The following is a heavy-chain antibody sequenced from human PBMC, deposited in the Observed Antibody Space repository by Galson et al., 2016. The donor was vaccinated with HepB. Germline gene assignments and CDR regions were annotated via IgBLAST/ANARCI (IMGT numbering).Heavy chain of an antibody. CDR3: AKGTDRYCSGGRCYPFDY. J-gene: IGHJ4*02. CDR1: GFTFSSYA. V-gene: IGHV3-23*01. CDR2: ISDSGGST. Sequence: SLRLSCAASGFTFSSYAMSWVRQAPGKAMEWVSSISDSGGSTYHADSVKGRFTLSRDNSKNTLYLQMNSLRADDTGVYYCAKGTDRYCSGGRCYPFDYWGQGTLVPVAS. D-gene: IGHD2-15*01.